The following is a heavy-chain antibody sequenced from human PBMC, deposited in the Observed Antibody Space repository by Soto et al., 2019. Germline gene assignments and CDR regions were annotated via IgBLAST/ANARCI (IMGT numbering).Heavy chain of an antibody. CDR3: ARDIASPGGDYFDS. V-gene: IGHV3-21*06. D-gene: IGHD2-21*01. Sequence: EVQLVESGGGLVKAGGSLRLFCTASGFTFRNYNMNWVRQAPGKGLEWVSSISTGGAYMFYADSVKGRFTISRDYAQNSLFLQIDSPRAEDTAVYYCARDIASPGGDYFDSWGQGTLVTVSS. CDR1: GFTFRNYN. CDR2: ISTGGAYM. J-gene: IGHJ4*02.